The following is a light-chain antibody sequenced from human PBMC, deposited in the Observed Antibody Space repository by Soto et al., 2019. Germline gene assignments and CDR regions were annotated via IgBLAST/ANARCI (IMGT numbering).Light chain of an antibody. V-gene: IGKV3D-7*01. Sequence: EIVLTQSPGTLSLSPGERATLSCRASHSVSRTYLAWYQQKPGQAPRLLMYGASTLESWVPSRFSGRGSGTDFTLTISSLQPEDFATYFCQQADSFPLTFGGGTKVDIK. J-gene: IGKJ4*01. CDR3: QQADSFPLT. CDR1: HSVSRTY. CDR2: GAS.